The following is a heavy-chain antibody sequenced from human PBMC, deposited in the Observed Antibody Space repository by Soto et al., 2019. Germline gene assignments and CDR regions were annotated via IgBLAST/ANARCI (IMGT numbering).Heavy chain of an antibody. CDR2: ISYSGTT. Sequence: SETLSLTCTVSVASISSYYWSWIRQPPGKGLEWLGYISYSGTTNYNPSLKSRVTISVDTPKNQFSLKVRSVTAADTAVYYCARYRYCSSTTCYTNIDYWGQGTLVTVSS. D-gene: IGHD2-2*02. J-gene: IGHJ4*02. CDR3: ARYRYCSSTTCYTNIDY. V-gene: IGHV4-59*08. CDR1: VASISSYY.